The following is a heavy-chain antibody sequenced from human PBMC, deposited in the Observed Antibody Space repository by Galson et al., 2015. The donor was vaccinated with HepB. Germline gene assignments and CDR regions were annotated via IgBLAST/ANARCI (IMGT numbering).Heavy chain of an antibody. J-gene: IGHJ3*02. Sequence: SLRLSCAASGFTFSNYGIHWVRQAPGKGLEWVGVISYDGSNTYYAGSVKGRFTISRDNSKNTLYLQMNSLRAEDTAVYYCARDRCRSTNCYESAFDIWGQGTMVTVSS. V-gene: IGHV3-30*03. CDR1: GFTFSNYG. D-gene: IGHD2-2*01. CDR2: ISYDGSNT. CDR3: ARDRCRSTNCYESAFDI.